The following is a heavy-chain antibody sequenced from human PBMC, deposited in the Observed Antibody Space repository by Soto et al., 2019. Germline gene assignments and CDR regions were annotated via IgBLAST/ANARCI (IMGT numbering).Heavy chain of an antibody. J-gene: IGHJ6*02. CDR3: ASDLDV. Sequence: SVKVACKAAGYGFTVEHGHWVRQAPGQGLEWLGWINPNSGGRKYGQKFQGWVTMTRDTSISPAYMELSRLRSDDRGLNYCASDLDVWGQGITVAVSS. CDR1: GYGFTVEH. CDR2: INPNSGGR. V-gene: IGHV1-2*04.